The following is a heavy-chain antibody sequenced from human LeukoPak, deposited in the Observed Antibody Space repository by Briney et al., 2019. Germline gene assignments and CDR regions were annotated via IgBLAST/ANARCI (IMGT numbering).Heavy chain of an antibody. D-gene: IGHD3-22*01. J-gene: IGHJ4*02. V-gene: IGHV4-38-2*02. Sequence: PSETLSLTCTVSGYSISSGYYWGWIRQPPGKGLEWIGGIYHSGSTYYNPSLKSRVTISVDTSKNQFSLKLSSVTAADTAVYYCARDWTYYYDSSGYYLDYWGQGTLVTVSS. CDR1: GYSISSGYY. CDR2: IYHSGST. CDR3: ARDWTYYYDSSGYYLDY.